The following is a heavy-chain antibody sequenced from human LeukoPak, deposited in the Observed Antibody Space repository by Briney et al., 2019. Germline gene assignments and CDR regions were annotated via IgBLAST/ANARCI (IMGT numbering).Heavy chain of an antibody. D-gene: IGHD2-2*01. Sequence: GGSLRLSCAASGFTFSSYWMSWVRQAPGKGLEWVANIKQDGSEKYYVDSVKGRFTISRDNAKNSLYLQMNSLRAEDTAVYYCARVGGYCSSTSCYGLHYYYYGMDVWGQGTTVTVSS. CDR1: GFTFSSYW. CDR2: IKQDGSEK. CDR3: ARVGGYCSSTSCYGLHYYYYGMDV. V-gene: IGHV3-7*01. J-gene: IGHJ6*02.